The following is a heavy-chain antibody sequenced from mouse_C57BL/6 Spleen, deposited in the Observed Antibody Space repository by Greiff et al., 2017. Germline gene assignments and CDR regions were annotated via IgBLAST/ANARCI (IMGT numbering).Heavy chain of an antibody. CDR3: ALGLYDECGGEYFDV. CDR2: IDPVDGET. CDR1: GFNIKDYY. D-gene: IGHD2-4*01. V-gene: IGHV14-2*01. Sequence: VQLQQSGAELVKPGASVKLSCTASGFNIKDYYMHWVKQRTEQGLEWIGRIDPVDGETKYAPKFQGKATITADTSSNTAYLHLSSLTSADTAGYYCALGLYDECGGEYFDVWGTGTTVTVSS. J-gene: IGHJ1*03.